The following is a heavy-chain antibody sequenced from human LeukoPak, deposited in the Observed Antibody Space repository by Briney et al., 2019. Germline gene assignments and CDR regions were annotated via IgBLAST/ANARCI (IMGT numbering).Heavy chain of an antibody. J-gene: IGHJ6*02. D-gene: IGHD1-26*01. Sequence: ASVKVSCKASGYTFTSYGISWVRQAPGQGLEWMGWISAYNGNTNYAQKLQGRVTMTTDTSTSTAHMELRSLRSDDTAVYYCARQWELLQNYYYYGMDVWGQGTTVTVSS. V-gene: IGHV1-18*01. CDR2: ISAYNGNT. CDR3: ARQWELLQNYYYYGMDV. CDR1: GYTFTSYG.